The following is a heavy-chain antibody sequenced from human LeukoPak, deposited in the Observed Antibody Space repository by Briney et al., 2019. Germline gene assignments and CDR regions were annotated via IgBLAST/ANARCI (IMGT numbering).Heavy chain of an antibody. CDR1: GGSISSYY. Sequence: PSETLSLTCTVSGGSISSYYWSWIRQPPGKGLEWIGYIYYSGSTNYNPSLKSRVTISVDTSKNQFSLKLSSVTAADTAVYYCARDQLVRYSRHYYYYGMDVWGQGTTVTVSS. J-gene: IGHJ6*02. CDR3: ARDQLVRYSRHYYYYGMDV. D-gene: IGHD6-6*01. CDR2: IYYSGST. V-gene: IGHV4-59*01.